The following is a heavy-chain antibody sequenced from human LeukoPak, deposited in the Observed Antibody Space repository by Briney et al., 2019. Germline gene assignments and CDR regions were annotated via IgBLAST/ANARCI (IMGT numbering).Heavy chain of an antibody. V-gene: IGHV4-59*01. CDR1: GGSISSYY. D-gene: IGHD6-13*01. Sequence: PSETLSLTCTVSGGSISSYYWSWIRQPPGKGLEWIGYIYYSGSTNYNPSLKSRVTISVDTSKNQFSLKLSSVTAADTAVYYCARGRIAAAGTFSYYYYMDVWGKGTTVTVSS. CDR2: IYYSGST. J-gene: IGHJ6*03. CDR3: ARGRIAAAGTFSYYYYMDV.